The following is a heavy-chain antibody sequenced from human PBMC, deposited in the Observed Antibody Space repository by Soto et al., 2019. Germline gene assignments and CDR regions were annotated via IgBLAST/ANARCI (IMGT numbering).Heavy chain of an antibody. J-gene: IGHJ4*02. D-gene: IGHD1-26*01. V-gene: IGHV4-39*02. Sequence: QLQLQESGPGLVRPSETLPLTCSVTGGSISSSDYYWVWIRQPPGKGREWIVSILHTGCTYYNPSLESRVTISVDTSKNHFSLQLSSVTAADKAVYYCARSPWLLISYYFDSWGQGTLVTVSS. CDR1: GGSISSSDYY. CDR2: ILHTGCT. CDR3: ARSPWLLISYYFDS.